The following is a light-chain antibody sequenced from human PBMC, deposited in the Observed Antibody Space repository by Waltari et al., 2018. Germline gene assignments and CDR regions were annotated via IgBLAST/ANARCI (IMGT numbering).Light chain of an antibody. Sequence: QSALTQPASVSGSPGQSITISGTGTSSAVGNYKRVSWYQQHPGKAPKLMIYAVSKRPAGVSDRFSGSKSGDMASLTISGLQPEDEAEYFCSSYAGSSKGVFGGGTKVTVL. CDR3: SSYAGSSKGV. CDR1: SSAVGNYKR. CDR2: AVS. V-gene: IGLV2-23*02. J-gene: IGLJ2*01.